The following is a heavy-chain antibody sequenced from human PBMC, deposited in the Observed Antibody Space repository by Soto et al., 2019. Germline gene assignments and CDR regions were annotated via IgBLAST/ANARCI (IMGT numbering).Heavy chain of an antibody. D-gene: IGHD2-21*02. CDR1: GYTLTGYY. V-gene: IGHV1-2*02. CDR2: INPNSGNT. CDR3: ARDPYGGNSGWFDP. J-gene: IGHJ5*02. Sequence: QVHLVQSGAEVKKPGASVRVSCKASGYTLTGYYIYWVRQAPGQGLEWMGWINPNSGNTHYAQKFQGRVTMTRDTYISTAYMELSRLRSDETAVYYCARDPYGGNSGWFDPWGQGTLVTVSS.